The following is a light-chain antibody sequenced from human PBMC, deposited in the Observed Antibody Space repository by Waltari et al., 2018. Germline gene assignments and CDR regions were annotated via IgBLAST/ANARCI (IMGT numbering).Light chain of an antibody. J-gene: IGKJ4*01. CDR3: QQYDAYALT. V-gene: IGKV1-5*03. CDR1: QSIRSS. Sequence: DIQMTQSPSTLSASVGDRVTITYRASQSIRSSLAWYQQKPGKAPKFLIYEASSLESGVPSRFSGSGSGTEFTLTISSLQPDDFATYFCQQYDAYALTFGGGTKVEIK. CDR2: EAS.